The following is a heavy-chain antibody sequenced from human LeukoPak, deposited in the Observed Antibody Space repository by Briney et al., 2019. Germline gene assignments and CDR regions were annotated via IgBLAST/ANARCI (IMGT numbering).Heavy chain of an antibody. Sequence: ASVKVSCKASGYTFTGYYMHWVRQATGQGLEWMGWMNPNSGNTGYAQKFQGRVTMTRNTSISTAYMELSSLRSEDTAVYYCARGGPYYYGSGSSRRSYYYYMDVWGKGTTVTISS. CDR3: ARGGPYYYGSGSSRRSYYYYMDV. CDR1: GYTFTGYY. CDR2: MNPNSGNT. V-gene: IGHV1-8*02. J-gene: IGHJ6*03. D-gene: IGHD3-10*01.